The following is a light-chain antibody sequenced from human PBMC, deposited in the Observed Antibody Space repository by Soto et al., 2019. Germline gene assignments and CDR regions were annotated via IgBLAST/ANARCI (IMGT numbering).Light chain of an antibody. V-gene: IGLV2-23*01. CDR2: EAT. Sequence: QSALTQPASVSGSPEQSITISCTGTSSDIGSYNLVSWYLQHPGKAPKVMIYEATKRPSGVSNRFSGSKSGNTASLTISGLQAEDEADYYCCAYAGSGTVVFGGGTKVTVL. CDR1: SSDIGSYNL. CDR3: CAYAGSGTVV. J-gene: IGLJ3*02.